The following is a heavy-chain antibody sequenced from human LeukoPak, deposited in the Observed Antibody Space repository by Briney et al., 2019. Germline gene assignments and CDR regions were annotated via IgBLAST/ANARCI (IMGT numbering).Heavy chain of an antibody. Sequence: SETLSLTCTVSGGSISSYYWTWIRQPPGKGLEWIGYIYYIGSTNYNPSLKSRVTVSVDTSKNQFSLRLSSVTAADTAVYYCASTRRDGYPFDYWGQGTLVTVSS. J-gene: IGHJ4*02. D-gene: IGHD5-24*01. CDR2: IYYIGST. CDR1: GGSISSYY. V-gene: IGHV4-59*01. CDR3: ASTRRDGYPFDY.